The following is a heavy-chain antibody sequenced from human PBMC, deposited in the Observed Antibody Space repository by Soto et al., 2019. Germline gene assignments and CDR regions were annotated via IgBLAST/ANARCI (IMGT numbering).Heavy chain of an antibody. D-gene: IGHD6-6*01. Sequence: PGGSLRLSCAASGFTFSSYGMHWVRQAPGKGLEWVAVIWYDGSNKYYADSVKGRFTISRDNSKNTLYLQMNSLRAEDTAVYYCAREPRSSYKLYYYGMDVWGQGTTVTVSS. V-gene: IGHV3-33*01. J-gene: IGHJ6*02. CDR3: AREPRSSYKLYYYGMDV. CDR1: GFTFSSYG. CDR2: IWYDGSNK.